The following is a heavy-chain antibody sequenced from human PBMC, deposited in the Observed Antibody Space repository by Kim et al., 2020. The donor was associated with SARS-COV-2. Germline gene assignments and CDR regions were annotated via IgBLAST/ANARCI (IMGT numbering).Heavy chain of an antibody. CDR1: GFTFSSYS. D-gene: IGHD3-22*01. Sequence: GGSLRLSCAASGFTFSSYSMNWVRQAPGKGLEWVSSISSNSSYIYYADSVKGRYTISRDNSKNTLYLQMNSLRAEDTAVYYCARAGYSYDSSGYEAFDY. J-gene: IGHJ4*01. CDR3: ARAGYSYDSSGYEAFDY. CDR2: ISSNSSYI. V-gene: IGHV3-21*01.